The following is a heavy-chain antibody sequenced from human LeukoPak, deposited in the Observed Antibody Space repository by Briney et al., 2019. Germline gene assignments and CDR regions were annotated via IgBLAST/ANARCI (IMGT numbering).Heavy chain of an antibody. CDR2: INRNGST. CDR1: GESFSGYY. D-gene: IGHD2-2*01. CDR3: ARANIVVVPAAMWLAVAGTPYFDY. J-gene: IGHJ4*02. Sequence: PSETLSLTCAVYGESFSGYYWSWIRQPPGKGLEWIGGINRNGSTNYNPSLKSRVTISVDTSKNQFSLKLSSVTAADTAVYYCARANIVVVPAAMWLAVAGTPYFDYWGQGTLVTVSS. V-gene: IGHV4-34*01.